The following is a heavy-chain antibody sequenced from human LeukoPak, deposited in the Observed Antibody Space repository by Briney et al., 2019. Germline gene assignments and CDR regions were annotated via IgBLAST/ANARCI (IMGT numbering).Heavy chain of an antibody. CDR1: GFTFSSDA. CDR2: ISGSGGST. V-gene: IGHV3-23*01. Sequence: PRGSLRLSCAASGFTFSSDAMSWVRQAPGKGLEWVSAISGSGGSTYYADSVKGRFTISRDNSKNTLYLQMNSLRAEDTAVYYCARDSYYFDSSGSRGAFDYWGQGTLVTVSS. D-gene: IGHD3-22*01. CDR3: ARDSYYFDSSGSRGAFDY. J-gene: IGHJ4*02.